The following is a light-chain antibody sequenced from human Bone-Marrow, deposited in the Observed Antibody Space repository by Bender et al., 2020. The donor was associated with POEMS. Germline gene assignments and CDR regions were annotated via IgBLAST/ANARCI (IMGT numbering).Light chain of an antibody. CDR3: SSYASTDILV. J-gene: IGLJ3*02. Sequence: QSALTQPASVSGSPGQSITISCTGTSSDVGAYTDVSWYQHHPGISPKLIIHDVTNRPSGVSDRFSGSKSGNTASLTISGLLPEDEAHYFCSSYASTDILVFGGGTKLTVL. CDR2: DVT. CDR1: SSDVGAYTD. V-gene: IGLV2-14*03.